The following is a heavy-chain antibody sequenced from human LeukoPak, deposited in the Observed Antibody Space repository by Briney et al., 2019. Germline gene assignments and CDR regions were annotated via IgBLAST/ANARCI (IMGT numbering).Heavy chain of an antibody. Sequence: SETLSLTCTVSGGSISSYYWSWIRQAAGKGLQWIGRIYTSGSTDYNPSLKTRLTMSVDTSKIQFSLKLSSVTAADTAVYYCARGGSSWQSFDYWGQGTLVTVSS. D-gene: IGHD6-13*01. CDR1: GGSISSYY. CDR2: IYTSGST. J-gene: IGHJ4*02. CDR3: ARGGSSWQSFDY. V-gene: IGHV4-4*07.